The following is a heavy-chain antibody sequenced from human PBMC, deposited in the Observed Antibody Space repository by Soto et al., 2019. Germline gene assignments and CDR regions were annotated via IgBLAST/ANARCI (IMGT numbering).Heavy chain of an antibody. V-gene: IGHV1-69*02. CDR1: GGTFSSYT. Sequence: SVKVSCKASGGTFSSYTISWVRQAPGQGLEWMGRIIPILGIANYAQKFQGRVTITADKSTSTAYMELSSLRSEDTAVYYCARVGDCSGGSCPKYLQHWSQGTLVTVSS. CDR3: ARVGDCSGGSCPKYLQH. D-gene: IGHD2-15*01. CDR2: IIPILGIA. J-gene: IGHJ1*01.